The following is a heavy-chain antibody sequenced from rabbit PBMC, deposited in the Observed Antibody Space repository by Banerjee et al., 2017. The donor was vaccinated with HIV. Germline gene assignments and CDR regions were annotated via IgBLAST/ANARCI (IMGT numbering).Heavy chain of an antibody. V-gene: IGHV1S45*01. CDR1: GFSFSNTYW. D-gene: IGHD2-1*01. J-gene: IGHJ4*01. CDR2: IYIGAGHS. CDR3: ARDENSPNGDFNL. Sequence: QEQLVESGGGLVQPEGSLTLTCTASGFSFSNTYWMCWVRQAPGKGLEWIGCIYIGAGHSYYASWVNGRFTISKTSSTTVTLQVTSLTAADTATYFCARDENSPNGDFNLWGQGTLVTVS.